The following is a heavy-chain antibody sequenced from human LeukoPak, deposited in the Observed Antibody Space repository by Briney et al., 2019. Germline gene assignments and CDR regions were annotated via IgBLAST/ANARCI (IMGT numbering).Heavy chain of an antibody. D-gene: IGHD4-17*01. J-gene: IGHJ6*02. CDR1: GFTFSSFW. Sequence: GGSLRLSCVASGFTFSSFWMHWVRQAPGKGLVWVSRIDYDGRSTIYADSVKGRFTIYRDSAKNPLYLQMNSLRAEDTAVYYCATFWGSLESDYLRDAMDVWGQGTTVTVSS. V-gene: IGHV3-74*01. CDR3: ATFWGSLESDYLRDAMDV. CDR2: IDYDGRST.